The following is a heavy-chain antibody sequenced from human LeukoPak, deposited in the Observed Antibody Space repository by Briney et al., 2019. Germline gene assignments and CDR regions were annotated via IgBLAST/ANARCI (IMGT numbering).Heavy chain of an antibody. CDR1: GGSISSCY. V-gene: IGHV4-59*01. CDR2: IYYSGST. CDR3: ARDRGVPYYYYGMDV. J-gene: IGHJ6*02. Sequence: SEALSLTCTVSGGSISSCYWSWIRQPPGKGLEWIGYIYYSGSTNYNPSLKSRVTISVDTSKNQFSLKLSSVTAADTAVYYCARDRGVPYYYYGMDVWGQGITVTVSS.